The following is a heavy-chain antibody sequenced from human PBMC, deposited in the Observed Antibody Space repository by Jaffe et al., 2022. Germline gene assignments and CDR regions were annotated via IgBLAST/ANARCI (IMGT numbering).Heavy chain of an antibody. Sequence: QVQLVQSGAEVKKPGASVKVSCKASGYTFTSYDINWVRQATGQGLEWMGWMNPNSGNTGYAQKFQGRVTMTRNTSISTAYMELSSLRSEDTAVYYCARGPYYDFWSGYLTAFDIWGQGTMVTVSS. D-gene: IGHD3-3*01. CDR1: GYTFTSYD. CDR3: ARGPYYDFWSGYLTAFDI. J-gene: IGHJ3*02. CDR2: MNPNSGNT. V-gene: IGHV1-8*01.